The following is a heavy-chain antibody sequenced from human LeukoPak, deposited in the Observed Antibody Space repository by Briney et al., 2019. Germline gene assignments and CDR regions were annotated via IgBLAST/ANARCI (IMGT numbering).Heavy chain of an antibody. CDR2: IKQDGSEK. V-gene: IGHV3-7*01. Sequence: GGSLRLSCAASGFTFSSYWMSWVRQAPGKGLEWVANIKQDGSEKYYVDSVKGRFTISRDNAKNSLYLQMNSLRAEDTAVYYCARESRRGYDFWSGEPDAFDIWGQGTMVTVSS. CDR3: ARESRRGYDFWSGEPDAFDI. D-gene: IGHD3-3*01. CDR1: GFTFSSYW. J-gene: IGHJ3*02.